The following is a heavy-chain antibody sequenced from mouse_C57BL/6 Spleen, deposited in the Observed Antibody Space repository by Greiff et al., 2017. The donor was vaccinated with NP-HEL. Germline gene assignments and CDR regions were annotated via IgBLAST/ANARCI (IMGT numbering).Heavy chain of an antibody. J-gene: IGHJ2*01. V-gene: IGHV1-80*01. Sequence: QVQLQQSGAELVKPGASVKISCKASGYAFSSYWMNWVKQRPGKGLEWIGQIYPGDGDTNYNGKFKGKATLTADKSSSTAYMQLSSLTSEDSAVYFCARHGTSSPYYFDYWGQGTTLTVSS. CDR1: GYAFSSYW. D-gene: IGHD1-1*01. CDR3: ARHGTSSPYYFDY. CDR2: IYPGDGDT.